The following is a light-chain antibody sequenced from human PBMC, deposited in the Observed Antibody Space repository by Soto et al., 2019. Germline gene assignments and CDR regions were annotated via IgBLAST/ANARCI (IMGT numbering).Light chain of an antibody. V-gene: IGKV2-30*01. CDR2: MGS. Sequence: DVVMTQSPLSLPVSLGQPASISCRSSQSLVYRDGNTLLTWFQQRPGQSPRRLIYMGSNRDSGVPDRFSGSGSGTVLTLRISRVEAEDVGVYYCMQGTHWPLTFGGGTKVEIK. CDR3: MQGTHWPLT. CDR1: QSLVYRDGNTL. J-gene: IGKJ4*01.